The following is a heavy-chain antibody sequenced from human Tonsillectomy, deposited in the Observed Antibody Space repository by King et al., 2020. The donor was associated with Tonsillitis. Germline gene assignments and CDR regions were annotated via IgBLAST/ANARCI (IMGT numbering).Heavy chain of an antibody. CDR1: GFTFDDYA. CDR3: ATDKADADYYFDY. V-gene: IGHV3-9*01. CDR2: ISWDSGSL. Sequence: VQLVESGGGLIQPGRSLRLSCAASGFTFDDYAMHWVRHAPGKGLEWVSGISWDSGSLGYADSVKGRFTISRDNAKNSLYLQMNSLRTDDTALYYCATDKADADYYFDYWGQGTLVTVSS. J-gene: IGHJ4*02.